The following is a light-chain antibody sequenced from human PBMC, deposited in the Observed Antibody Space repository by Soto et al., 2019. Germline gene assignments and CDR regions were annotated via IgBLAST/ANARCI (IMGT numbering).Light chain of an antibody. Sequence: DIVLTQTPLSSPVTLGQPASISCRSSQSLVHSDGNTYLSWFHQRPGQPPRLLIDKVSNRFSGVPDRFSGSGAGTDFTQKINRVEAEDVGIYFCMQATQYRPYTFGQGTKLEIK. J-gene: IGKJ2*01. CDR2: KVS. CDR3: MQATQYRPYT. CDR1: QSLVHSDGNTY. V-gene: IGKV2-24*01.